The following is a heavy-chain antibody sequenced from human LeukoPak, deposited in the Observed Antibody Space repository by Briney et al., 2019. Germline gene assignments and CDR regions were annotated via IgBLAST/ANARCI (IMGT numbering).Heavy chain of an antibody. D-gene: IGHD3-22*01. CDR3: ATSYDSSGNN. J-gene: IGHJ4*02. CDR2: ISDSGGRT. V-gene: IGHV3-23*01. CDR1: GITLSNYG. Sequence: GGSLRLSCAVSGITLSNYGMSWVRQAPGKGLEWVAGISDSGGRTNYADSVKGRFTISRDNARNSLYLEMNNLRAEDTAIYYCATSYDSSGNNWGQGTLVTVSS.